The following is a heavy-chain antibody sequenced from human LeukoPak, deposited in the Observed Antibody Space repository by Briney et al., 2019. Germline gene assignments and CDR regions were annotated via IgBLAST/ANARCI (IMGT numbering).Heavy chain of an antibody. Sequence: PGGSLRLSCAVSGFTLRNYWMHWVRQAPGKGLVWVARIDSDGSSTSYADSVMGRFTISRNTANNTLYLQLNSLRVEDTAVYYCARVLGNYDILTGYFGMNAFDIWGQGTMVTVSS. J-gene: IGHJ3*02. CDR1: GFTLRNYW. D-gene: IGHD3-9*01. V-gene: IGHV3-74*01. CDR2: IDSDGSST. CDR3: ARVLGNYDILTGYFGMNAFDI.